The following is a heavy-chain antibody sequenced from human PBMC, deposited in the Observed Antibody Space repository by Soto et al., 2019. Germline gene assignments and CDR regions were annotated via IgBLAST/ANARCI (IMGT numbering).Heavy chain of an antibody. V-gene: IGHV1-18*04. CDR1: GYTFTSYG. CDR2: TSAYNGNT. CDR3: ARGLTGTISYYYYCGMDV. D-gene: IGHD1-20*01. Sequence: QVQLVQSGAEVKKPGASVKGSCKASGYTFTSYGISWVRQAPGQGLEWMGWTSAYNGNTNYAQKLQGRVTMTTDTSTSTAYLELRSLRSDDTAAYYCARGLTGTISYYYYCGMDVWGQGTTVTVSS. J-gene: IGHJ6*02.